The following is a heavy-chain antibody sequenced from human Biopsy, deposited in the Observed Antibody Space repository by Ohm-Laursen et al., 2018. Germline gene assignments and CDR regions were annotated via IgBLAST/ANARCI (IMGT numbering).Heavy chain of an antibody. Sequence: SSVKVSCKGSGGNFGSYTISWVRQAPGQGLEWMGGIVPFFGTEEYAQKYQDRVTITADESTDTVYMELRSLRSEDTAVYYCAKGALTAQTYCYGMDVWGQGTTVSVSS. V-gene: IGHV1-69*01. CDR1: GGNFGSYT. CDR3: AKGALTAQTYCYGMDV. D-gene: IGHD2-21*02. CDR2: IVPFFGTE. J-gene: IGHJ6*02.